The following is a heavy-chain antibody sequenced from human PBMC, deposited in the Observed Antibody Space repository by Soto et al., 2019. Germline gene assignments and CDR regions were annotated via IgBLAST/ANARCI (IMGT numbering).Heavy chain of an antibody. Sequence: QVQLVQSGAEVKKPGASVKVSCKASGYTFTSYGISWVRQATGPGLEWMGWISAYNGNTNYAQTLQGRVTMTTDTSRSTGEMELRSLRSDDTAVYYCARTGSRGGFHHWGQVTLVSVSS. CDR2: ISAYNGNT. J-gene: IGHJ5*02. V-gene: IGHV1-18*01. D-gene: IGHD2-15*01. CDR3: ARTGSRGGFHH. CDR1: GYTFTSYG.